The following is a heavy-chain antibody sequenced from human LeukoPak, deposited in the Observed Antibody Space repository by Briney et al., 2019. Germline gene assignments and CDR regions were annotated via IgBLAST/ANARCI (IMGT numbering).Heavy chain of an antibody. CDR2: IKSKTDGGTT. CDR1: GFTFRNAW. Sequence: NAGGSLRLSCAASGFTFRNAWMSWVRQAPGKGLEWVGLIKSKTDGGTTDYAAPVKGRFTISRDDSKNTRYLQMNSLNTEYTAVYYCTTVTIKVYWGQGTLVTVSS. D-gene: IGHD1-1*01. CDR3: TTVTIKVY. J-gene: IGHJ4*02. V-gene: IGHV3-15*01.